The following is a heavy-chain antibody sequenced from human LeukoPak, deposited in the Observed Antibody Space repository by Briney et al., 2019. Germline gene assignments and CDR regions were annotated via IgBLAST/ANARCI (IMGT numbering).Heavy chain of an antibody. CDR3: AKSITERLTHLDY. V-gene: IGHV3-33*06. CDR2: IWYDGSNK. J-gene: IGHJ4*02. CDR1: GFHFSTYG. D-gene: IGHD1-20*01. Sequence: GRSLRLSCAASGFHFSTYGMHWVRQAPGKGLEWVGVIWYDGSNKIYAESVKGRFTISRDNSKNTLYLQMNNLRAEDTAIYYCAKSITERLTHLDYWGQGTLVTVSS.